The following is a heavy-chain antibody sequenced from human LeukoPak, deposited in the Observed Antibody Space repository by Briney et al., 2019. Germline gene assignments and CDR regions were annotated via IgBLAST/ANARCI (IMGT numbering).Heavy chain of an antibody. V-gene: IGHV4-59*08. D-gene: IGHD6-6*01. J-gene: IGHJ6*02. CDR1: GDXITSYY. CDR2: IHYSGST. CDR3: ARRSYYYYGMDV. Sequence: SETLSLTCTVSGDXITSYYWSWIRQPPGKGLEWIGYIHYSGSTNYNPSLKSRVTISVDTSKNQFSLKLSSVTAADTAVYYCARRSYYYYGMDVWGQGTTVTVSS.